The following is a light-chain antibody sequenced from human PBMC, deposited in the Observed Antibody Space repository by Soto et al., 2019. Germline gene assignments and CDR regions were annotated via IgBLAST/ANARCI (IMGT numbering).Light chain of an antibody. CDR2: EAS. V-gene: IGKV3-11*01. Sequence: IVLTQSPGTLSLSPWEGAALSCRASQSITTNYLAWYQQKPGQAPRLLIYEASTRATGIPARFSGSGSGTDFTLTISSLEPEDFAVYYCHQRQYWPPITFGQGTRLEIK. CDR3: HQRQYWPPIT. CDR1: QSITTNY. J-gene: IGKJ5*01.